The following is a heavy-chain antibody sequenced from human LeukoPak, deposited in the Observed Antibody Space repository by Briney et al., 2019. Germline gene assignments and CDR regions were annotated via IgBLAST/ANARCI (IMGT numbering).Heavy chain of an antibody. CDR3: ARYSSSSSQAGP. V-gene: IGHV1-46*01. Sequence: ASVKVSCKASGYTSTSSLMHWVRPAPGQGLEWMGIINPSGGSPTYAQKFQGRVTMTRDTSTSTVYMELSSLRSEDTAMYYCARYSSSSSQAGPGGQGTLVTVSS. CDR1: GYTSTSSL. CDR2: INPSGGSP. D-gene: IGHD2-2*01. J-gene: IGHJ5*02.